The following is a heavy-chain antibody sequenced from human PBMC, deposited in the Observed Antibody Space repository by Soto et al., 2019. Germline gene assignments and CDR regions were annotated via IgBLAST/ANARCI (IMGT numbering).Heavy chain of an antibody. CDR1: GGSISSYY. CDR2: IYYSGST. Sequence: PSETLSLTCTVAGGSISSYYWSWIRQLPGKGLEWIGYIYYSGSTSYNPSLRRRVIMSVDTSKRQFSLQLKSVTAADTAIYYCARTVLGPDILADQFVDYYYYMDVWGQGTTVTVSS. D-gene: IGHD3-9*01. CDR3: ARTVLGPDILADQFVDYYYYMDV. J-gene: IGHJ6*03. V-gene: IGHV4-59*08.